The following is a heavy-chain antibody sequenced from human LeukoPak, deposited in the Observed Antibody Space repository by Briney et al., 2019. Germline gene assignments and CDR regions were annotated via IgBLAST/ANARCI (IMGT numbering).Heavy chain of an antibody. V-gene: IGHV3-15*01. D-gene: IGHD1-14*01. CDR2: IKTKTDGGTA. CDR3: TTVTDNRNLDAFDR. J-gene: IGHJ3*02. CDR1: GFTFHNAW. Sequence: GGSLRLSCAASGFTFHNAWMNWVRQAPGKGLEWVGRIKTKTDGGTADYAAPVKGRFDMSRGDSKNTSYLQMNTLKTEDTAVYYCTTVTDNRNLDAFDRWGQGTMVTVS.